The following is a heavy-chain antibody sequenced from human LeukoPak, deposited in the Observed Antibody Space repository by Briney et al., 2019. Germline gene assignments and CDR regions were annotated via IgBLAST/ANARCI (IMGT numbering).Heavy chain of an antibody. J-gene: IGHJ5*02. CDR2: NHDSGTT. D-gene: IGHD4-17*01. CDR3: ARSRGGFGDYGSWFDP. CDR1: GGSISSGSYF. Sequence: KTSETLSLTCTVSGGSISSGSYFWSWIRQPPGKGLEWIAYNHDSGTTNYNPSLKSRVTTSIDTSKNQFSLKLNSVTPADTAVYYCARSRGGFGDYGSWFDPWGQGTLVTVSS. V-gene: IGHV4-61*01.